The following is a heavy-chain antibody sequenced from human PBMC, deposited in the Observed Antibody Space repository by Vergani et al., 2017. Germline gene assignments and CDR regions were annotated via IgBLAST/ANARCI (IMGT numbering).Heavy chain of an antibody. J-gene: IGHJ6*03. CDR2: ISGSGGST. V-gene: IGHV3-23*04. CDR3: AXRGGVALSYGDRKDYYYYYYMDV. CDR1: GFTFSSYA. Sequence: VQLVESGGGVVQPGRSLRLSCAASGFTFSSYAMSWVRQAPGKGLEWVSAISGSGGSTYYADSVKGRFTISRDNSKNTLYLQMNSLRAEDTAVYYCAXRGGVALSYGDRKDYYYYYYMDVWGKGTTVTVSS. D-gene: IGHD5-18*01.